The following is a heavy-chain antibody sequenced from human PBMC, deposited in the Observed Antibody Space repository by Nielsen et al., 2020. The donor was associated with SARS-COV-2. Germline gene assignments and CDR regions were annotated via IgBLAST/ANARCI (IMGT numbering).Heavy chain of an antibody. CDR2: ISSSSSYI. Sequence: GESLKISCTASGFTFKSYTMSWVRQAPGKGLEWVSSISSSSSYIYYADSVKGRFTISRDNAKNSLYLQMNSLRAEDTAVYYCARDRFGIAARPGGYGMDVWGQGTTVTVSS. CDR3: ARDRFGIAARPGGYGMDV. J-gene: IGHJ6*02. V-gene: IGHV3-21*01. D-gene: IGHD6-6*01. CDR1: GFTFKSYT.